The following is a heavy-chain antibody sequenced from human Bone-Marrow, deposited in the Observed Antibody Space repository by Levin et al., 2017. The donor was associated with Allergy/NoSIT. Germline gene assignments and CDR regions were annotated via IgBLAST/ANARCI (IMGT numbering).Heavy chain of an antibody. Sequence: SETLSLTCSVSGGSINNYYWSWIRQPPGKGLEWIGYIYYRGDTKYNPSLKSRVTISVDTSKNQFSLRLTSVTAADTALYYCAGDNYYGSGDNWFDPWGQGTLVTVSS. CDR1: GGSINNYY. CDR2: IYYRGDT. V-gene: IGHV4-59*01. CDR3: AGDNYYGSGDNWFDP. J-gene: IGHJ5*02. D-gene: IGHD3-10*01.